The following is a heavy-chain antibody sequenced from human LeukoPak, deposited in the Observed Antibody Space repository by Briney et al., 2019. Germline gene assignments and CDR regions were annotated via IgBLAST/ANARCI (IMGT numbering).Heavy chain of an antibody. V-gene: IGHV3-23*01. J-gene: IGHJ4*02. CDR3: AKDSGWPFDY. CDR1: GFPFSSYA. Sequence: GGSLRLSCAASGFPFSSYAMSWVRQAPGKGLEWVSATSGNGAKTYYADSVKGRFTISRDNSRNTLYLQVNSLRAEDTAVYYCAKDSGWPFDYWGQGTLVTVSS. CDR2: TSGNGAKT. D-gene: IGHD6-19*01.